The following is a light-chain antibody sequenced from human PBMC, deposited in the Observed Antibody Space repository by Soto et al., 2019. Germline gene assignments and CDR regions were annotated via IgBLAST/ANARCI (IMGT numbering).Light chain of an antibody. CDR1: KSVSSSY. V-gene: IGKV3-20*01. J-gene: IGKJ1*01. CDR2: GAS. Sequence: EIVLTQSPGTLSLSPGERATLSYRASKSVSSSYLAWYQQKPGQAPRLLIYGASSRATGIPDRFSGSGSGTDFTFTISRLEPEDFAVYYCQQYGSSETFGQGTKVDIK. CDR3: QQYGSSET.